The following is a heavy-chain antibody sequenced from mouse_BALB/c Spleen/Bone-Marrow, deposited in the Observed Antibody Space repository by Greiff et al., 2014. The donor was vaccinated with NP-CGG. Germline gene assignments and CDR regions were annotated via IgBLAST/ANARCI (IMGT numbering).Heavy chain of an antibody. D-gene: IGHD3-2*02. Sequence: EVLLVESGAELVKPGASVKLSCTASGFNIKDTYMHWVKQRPEQGLEWIGRIDPANGNTKSDPKFQGKVTITADTSSNTAYLQLSSLTSEDTADYYCAREATYAMDYWGQGTTVTVSS. CDR1: GFNIKDTY. J-gene: IGHJ4*01. CDR2: IDPANGNT. V-gene: IGHV14-3*02. CDR3: AREATYAMDY.